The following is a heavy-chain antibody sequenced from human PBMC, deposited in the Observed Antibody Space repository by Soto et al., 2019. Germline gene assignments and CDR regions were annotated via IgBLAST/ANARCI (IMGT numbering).Heavy chain of an antibody. Sequence: SETLSLTCAVYGESFSRHSWAWVRQTPGEGLEWIGEINAFGSTVFSPSLKSRVSMSIDTSKMQFSLKVTSVTVADSATYYCAKKHYSGFGMWGRGTLVTVSS. V-gene: IGHV4-34*01. J-gene: IGHJ4*02. CDR2: INAFGST. CDR3: AKKHYSGFGM. D-gene: IGHD5-12*01. CDR1: GESFSRHS.